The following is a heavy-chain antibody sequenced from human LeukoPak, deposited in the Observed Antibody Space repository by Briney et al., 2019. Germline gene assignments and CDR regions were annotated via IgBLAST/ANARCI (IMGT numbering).Heavy chain of an antibody. J-gene: IGHJ4*02. V-gene: IGHV3-30-3*01. CDR3: ARSFTGDRDRIDY. D-gene: IGHD7-27*01. Sequence: VGSLRLSCAASGVTFSSYAMDWVRKAPGKGLERVAVISYDGSNKYYADSVKGRFTISRDNSKNTLYLQMNSLRAEDTAVYYCARSFTGDRDRIDYWGQGTLVTVSS. CDR2: ISYDGSNK. CDR1: GVTFSSYA.